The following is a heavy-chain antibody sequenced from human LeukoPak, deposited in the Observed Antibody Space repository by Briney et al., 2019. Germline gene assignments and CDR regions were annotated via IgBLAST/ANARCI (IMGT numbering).Heavy chain of an antibody. CDR3: LRDAPRPRLTPDY. J-gene: IGHJ4*02. CDR2: ISTYNGDT. V-gene: IGHV1-18*01. CDR1: GYTFNTYG. Sequence: EASVKVSCRASGYTFNTYGISWVRQAPGQGLEWMGWISTYNGDTNYVQNLQGRVTMTTDTSMSTAYMELMSLRSDDTAVYYCLRDAPRPRLTPDYWGQGTLVTVSS. D-gene: IGHD2-15*01.